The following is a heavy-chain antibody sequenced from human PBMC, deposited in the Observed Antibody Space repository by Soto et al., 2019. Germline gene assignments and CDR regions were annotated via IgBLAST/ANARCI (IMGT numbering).Heavy chain of an antibody. V-gene: IGHV1-69*13. CDR2: IIPIFGTA. CDR3: ARDRTENYYYGMDV. CDR1: GGTFSSYA. Sequence: SVKVSFKASGGTFSSYAISLVRQAPGQGLEWMGGIIPIFGTANYAQKFQGRVTITADESTSTAYMELSSLRSEDTAVYYCARDRTENYYYGMDVWGQGTTVTVSS. J-gene: IGHJ6*02.